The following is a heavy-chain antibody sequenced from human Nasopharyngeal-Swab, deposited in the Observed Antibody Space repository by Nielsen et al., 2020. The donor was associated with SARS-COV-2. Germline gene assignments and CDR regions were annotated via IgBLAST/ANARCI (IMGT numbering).Heavy chain of an antibody. CDR3: ARSPDVFDI. Sequence: GESLKISCAASGFIFSDYYMTWIRLAPGKGPEWVSNISSSGTTKYYADSVKGRFTISRDNAKNSLFLQMNSLRAEDTAVYYCARSPDVFDIWGQGTMVTVSS. J-gene: IGHJ3*02. V-gene: IGHV3-11*04. CDR2: ISSSGTTK. CDR1: GFIFSDYY.